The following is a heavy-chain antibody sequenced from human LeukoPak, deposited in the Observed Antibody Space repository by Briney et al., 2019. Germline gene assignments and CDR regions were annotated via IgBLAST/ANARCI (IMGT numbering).Heavy chain of an antibody. Sequence: ASVKVSCKASGYTFTGYYMHWVRQAPGQGLEWMGWTNPNSGGTNYAQKLQGRVTMTTDTSTSTAYMELRSLRSDDTAVYYCARDSGFWSGYSVAWFDPWGQGTLVTVSS. V-gene: IGHV1-2*02. D-gene: IGHD3-3*01. J-gene: IGHJ5*02. CDR3: ARDSGFWSGYSVAWFDP. CDR2: TNPNSGGT. CDR1: GYTFTGYY.